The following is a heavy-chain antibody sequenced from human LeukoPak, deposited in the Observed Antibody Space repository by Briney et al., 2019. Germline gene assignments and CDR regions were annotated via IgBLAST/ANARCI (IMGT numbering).Heavy chain of an antibody. CDR2: IYHSGNT. D-gene: IGHD6-13*01. CDR1: GGSISSYY. V-gene: IGHV4-59*01. Sequence: SETLSLTCTVSGGSISSYYWSWIRQPPGKGLEWIGFIYHSGNTNYNPSLASRVTLSLDTSKTQLSLRLTAVTAADTAVYYCAREEGIAAAGALEYWGQGILVTVSS. J-gene: IGHJ4*02. CDR3: AREEGIAAAGALEY.